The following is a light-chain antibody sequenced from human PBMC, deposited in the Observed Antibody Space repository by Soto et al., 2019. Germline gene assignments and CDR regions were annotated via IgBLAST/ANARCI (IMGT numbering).Light chain of an antibody. V-gene: IGKV3-20*01. CDR2: GAS. CDR3: QQYGSSPTWT. J-gene: IGKJ1*01. CDR1: QSVSSSY. Sequence: EIVLTQSPGTLSLSPGERATLSCRANQSVSSSYLAWYQQKPGQAPRLLIYGASSRATGIPDRFSGSGSGTDFPLTISRLEPEDFAVYYCQQYGSSPTWTFGQGTKVEIK.